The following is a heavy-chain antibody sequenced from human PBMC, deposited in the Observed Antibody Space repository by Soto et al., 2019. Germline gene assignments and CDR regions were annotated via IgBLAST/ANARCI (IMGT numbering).Heavy chain of an antibody. D-gene: IGHD6-13*01. CDR3: ARYEVGYRAFDI. V-gene: IGHV1-46*01. J-gene: IGHJ3*02. CDR2: INPSGGST. Sequence: QVQLVQSGAEVKKPGASVKVSCKASGYTFTSYYMHWVRQAPGQGLEWMGIINPSGGSTSYAQTFQGRVTMTRDTSTSTVYMELSSLRSEDTAVYDCARYEVGYRAFDIWGQGTMVTVSS. CDR1: GYTFTSYY.